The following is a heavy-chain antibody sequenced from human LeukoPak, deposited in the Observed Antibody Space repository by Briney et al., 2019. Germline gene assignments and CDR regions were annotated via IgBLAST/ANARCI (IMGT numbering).Heavy chain of an antibody. CDR1: GASISAYY. Sequence: PSETLSLTCTVSGASISAYYWTWIRQPPGKGLEWIGYIYTSGSTNYNPSLKSRVTISVDTSKNQFSLKLSSVTAADTAVYYCARHRYCSSTSCSFDPWGQGTLVTVSS. D-gene: IGHD2-2*01. CDR2: IYTSGST. CDR3: ARHRYCSSTSCSFDP. J-gene: IGHJ5*02. V-gene: IGHV4-4*09.